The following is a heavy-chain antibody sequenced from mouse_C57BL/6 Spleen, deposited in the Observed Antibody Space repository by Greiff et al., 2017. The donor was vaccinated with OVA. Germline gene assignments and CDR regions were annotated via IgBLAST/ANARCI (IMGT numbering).Heavy chain of an antibody. CDR2: ISSGSSTI. V-gene: IGHV5-17*01. Sequence: EVQLVESGGGLVKPGGSLKLSCAASGFTFSDYGMHWVRQAPEKGLEWVAYISSGSSTIYYADTVKGRFTISRDNAKNTLFLQMTSLRSEDTAMYYCARWELGRDYFDYWGQGTTLTVSS. CDR3: ARWELGRDYFDY. CDR1: GFTFSDYG. J-gene: IGHJ2*01. D-gene: IGHD4-1*01.